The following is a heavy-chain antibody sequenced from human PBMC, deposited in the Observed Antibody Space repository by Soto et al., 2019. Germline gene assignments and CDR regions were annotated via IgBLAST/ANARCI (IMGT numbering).Heavy chain of an antibody. V-gene: IGHV3-30*03. CDR2: ISLDGSNA. J-gene: IGHJ5*02. D-gene: IGHD6-13*01. Sequence: QVQLVESGGGVVQPGRSLRLSCAASGFTFGSYGMHWVRQAPGKGLEWVAVISLDGSNAYYTDSVKGRFTISRDNAKNSLHLQMNSLRAEDTAVYYCTRDASRDSSARGWFDPWGPGTLVTVSS. CDR3: TRDASRDSSARGWFDP. CDR1: GFTFGSYG.